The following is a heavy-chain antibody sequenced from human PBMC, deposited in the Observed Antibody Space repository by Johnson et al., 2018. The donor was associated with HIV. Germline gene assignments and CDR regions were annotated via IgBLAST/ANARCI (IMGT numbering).Heavy chain of an antibody. CDR3: ASGGCRYSGGYLSDAFDI. V-gene: IGHV3-20*04. J-gene: IGHJ3*02. CDR1: VFRFDDRG. Sequence: MLLVESGGGVVRPGGSLRLSCAASVFRFDDRGMSWVRQAPGKGLEWVSGISWNGGSTGYADSVKGRFTISRDNAKNSLYLHMNTLRAEDTAWYSCASGGCRYSGGYLSDAFDIWGQGTMVTVSS. D-gene: IGHD1-26*01. CDR2: ISWNGGST.